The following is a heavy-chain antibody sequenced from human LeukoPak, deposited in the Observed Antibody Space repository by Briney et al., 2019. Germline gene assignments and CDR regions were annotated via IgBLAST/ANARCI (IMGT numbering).Heavy chain of an antibody. V-gene: IGHV3-7*01. CDR3: ARLAPYYGTGII. CDR2: IKEDGSEE. CDR1: GFTFSPYW. J-gene: IGHJ3*02. Sequence: GGSLRLSCAASGFTFSPYWMSWVCQAPGKGLEWVATIKEDGSEEYYVDSVKGRFTISRDNAKNSLYLQMSSLRAEDTAVYYCARLAPYYGTGIIWGQGTVVTVSS. D-gene: IGHD3-10*01.